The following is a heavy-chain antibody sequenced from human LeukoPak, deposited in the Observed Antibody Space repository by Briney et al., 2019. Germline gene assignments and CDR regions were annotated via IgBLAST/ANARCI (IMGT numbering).Heavy chain of an antibody. CDR3: ARGAADTFYYYYYMDV. Sequence: GESLKISCKASGYSFSSHWIGWVRQRPGKGLEWMGIITPRGSDTTYSPSFQGQVTISADRSIRTAYLQWRSLKASDSATYYCARGAADTFYYYYYMDVWGKGTTVTVSS. D-gene: IGHD5-18*01. CDR2: ITPRGSDT. CDR1: GYSFSSHW. V-gene: IGHV5-51*01. J-gene: IGHJ6*03.